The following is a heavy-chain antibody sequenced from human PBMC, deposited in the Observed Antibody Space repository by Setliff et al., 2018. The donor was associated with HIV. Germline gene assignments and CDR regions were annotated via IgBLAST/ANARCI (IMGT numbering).Heavy chain of an antibody. Sequence: PGGSLRLSCVASGFTFSDFSRNWVRQAPGKGLEWVSYINNISSTISYADSVKGRFTISRDIAKSSLFLQMDSLSAEDAAVYYCTSGALLPTVDYWGRGTLVTVSS. CDR3: TSGALLPTVDY. D-gene: IGHD2-2*01. CDR1: GFTFSDFS. J-gene: IGHJ4*02. V-gene: IGHV3-48*04. CDR2: INNISSTI.